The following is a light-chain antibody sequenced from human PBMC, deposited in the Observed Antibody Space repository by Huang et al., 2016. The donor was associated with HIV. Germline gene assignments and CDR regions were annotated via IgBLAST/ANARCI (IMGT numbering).Light chain of an antibody. J-gene: IGKJ2*01. CDR1: QSLLHSNGYNY. V-gene: IGKV2-28*01. Sequence: DIVMTQSPLSLPVTPGEPASISCRSSQSLLHSNGYNYFDWYLQKPGQSPQLLIYLGSNQASGVPDRFSGSGSGTDFTLKISRVEAEDVGVYYCMQALQTPYTFGQGTKLEIK. CDR2: LGS. CDR3: MQALQTPYT.